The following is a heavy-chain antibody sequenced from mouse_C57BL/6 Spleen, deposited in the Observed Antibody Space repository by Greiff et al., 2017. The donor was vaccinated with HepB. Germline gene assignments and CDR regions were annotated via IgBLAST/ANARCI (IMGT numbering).Heavy chain of an antibody. V-gene: IGHV1-66*01. CDR1: GYSFTSYY. CDR2: IYPGSGNT. CDR3: ARERYSNFAY. D-gene: IGHD2-5*01. Sequence: QVQLQQSGPELVKPGASVKISCKASGYSFTSYYIHWVKQRPGQGLEWIGWIYPGSGNTKYNEKFKGQATLTADTSSSTAYMQLSSLTSEDSAVYYCARERYSNFAYWGQGTLVTVSA. J-gene: IGHJ3*01.